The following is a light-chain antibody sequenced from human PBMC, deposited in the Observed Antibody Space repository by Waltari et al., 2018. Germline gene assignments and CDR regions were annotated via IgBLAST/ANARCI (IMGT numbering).Light chain of an antibody. CDR2: DVN. CDR1: SSTVGGYNS. V-gene: IGLV2-11*01. CDR3: CSYAGSYTYV. J-gene: IGLJ1*01. Sequence: QSALAHPRSVSGSPGQSVTISCTGSSSTVGGYNSVPWYQQYPGQAPKLMLYDVNKRPSGVPHRFSGSKSGDTASLTISGLQAEDEADYYCCSYAGSYTYVFGTGTKVTV.